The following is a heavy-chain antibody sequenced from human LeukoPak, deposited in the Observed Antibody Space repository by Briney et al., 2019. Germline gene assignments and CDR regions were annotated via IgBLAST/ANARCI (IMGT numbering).Heavy chain of an antibody. CDR2: IWYDGSNK. CDR3: ARDRGSIVGATVDGNWFDP. V-gene: IGHV3-33*08. CDR1: GFTFSSYG. Sequence: PGGSLRLSCAASGFTFSSYGMHWVRQAPGKGLEWVAVIWYDGSNKYYADSVKGRFTISRDNSKNTLYLQMNSLRAEDTAVYYCARDRGSIVGATVDGNWFDPWGQGTLVTVSS. D-gene: IGHD1-26*01. J-gene: IGHJ5*02.